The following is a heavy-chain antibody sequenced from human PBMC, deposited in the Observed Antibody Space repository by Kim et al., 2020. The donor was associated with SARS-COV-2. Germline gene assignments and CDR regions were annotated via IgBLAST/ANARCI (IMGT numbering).Heavy chain of an antibody. Sequence: SVKVSCKASGGTFSSYAISWVRQAPGQGLEWMGGIIPIFGTANYAQKFQGSVTITADESTSTAYMELSSLRSEDTAVYYCARDHCMVRGVIGPFDYYYGMDVWGQGTTVTVSS. V-gene: IGHV1-69*13. CDR1: GGTFSSYA. D-gene: IGHD3-10*01. J-gene: IGHJ6*02. CDR3: ARDHCMVRGVIGPFDYYYGMDV. CDR2: IIPIFGTA.